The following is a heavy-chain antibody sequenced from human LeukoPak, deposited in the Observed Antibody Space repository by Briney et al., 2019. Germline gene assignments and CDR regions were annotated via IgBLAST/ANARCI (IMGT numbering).Heavy chain of an antibody. Sequence: PSETLSLTCSVSGGSISRSSYYWGWTRQPPGKGLKWFGSIYYSGSTYYNPSLKSRVTISVDTSRNQFSLKLGSVTAADTAVYYCARHGSIATGAFTYWGQGTLVTVSS. CDR3: ARHGSIATGAFTY. CDR2: IYYSGST. V-gene: IGHV4-39*01. D-gene: IGHD6-13*01. J-gene: IGHJ4*02. CDR1: GGSISRSSYY.